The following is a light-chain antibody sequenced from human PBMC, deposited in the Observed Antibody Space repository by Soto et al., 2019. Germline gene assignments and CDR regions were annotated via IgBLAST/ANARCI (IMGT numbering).Light chain of an antibody. CDR1: QDIGKY. V-gene: IGKV1-16*02. CDR3: QQYNSFPFT. CDR2: AAF. Sequence: DIQMTQSPSSLSASVGDRVTITCRASQDIGKYLAWFQQKPGKAPKSLIYAAFSLLSGVPSHFSGSRSGTNFTLTIKSLQPEDFATYYCQQYNSFPFTFGPGTTVDIK. J-gene: IGKJ3*01.